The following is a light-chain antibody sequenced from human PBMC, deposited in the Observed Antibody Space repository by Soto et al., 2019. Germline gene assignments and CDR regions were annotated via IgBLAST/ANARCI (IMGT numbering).Light chain of an antibody. V-gene: IGKV1-5*01. Sequence: DIQMTQSPSTLSASVGDRVTISCRASQSIGGWLARYQQKPGKAPRLLIFDASSVEGGVPSRFSGSRSGTLFTLTISSLQPDDFASYYCQHYHSFPYSFGQGTKVDIK. CDR3: QHYHSFPYS. J-gene: IGKJ2*03. CDR1: QSIGGW. CDR2: DAS.